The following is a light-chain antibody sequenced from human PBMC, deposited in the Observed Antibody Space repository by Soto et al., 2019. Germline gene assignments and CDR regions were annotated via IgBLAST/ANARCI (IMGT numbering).Light chain of an antibody. Sequence: DIQMTQSPSTLSASVGDRVTITCRASQSISSWLAWYQQKPGKAPKLLIYKASSLESGVTSRFSGSGSGTEFTLTISSLQPDDFATYYCQQYNSYSLITFGQGTRLEIK. CDR1: QSISSW. CDR2: KAS. CDR3: QQYNSYSLIT. V-gene: IGKV1-5*03. J-gene: IGKJ5*01.